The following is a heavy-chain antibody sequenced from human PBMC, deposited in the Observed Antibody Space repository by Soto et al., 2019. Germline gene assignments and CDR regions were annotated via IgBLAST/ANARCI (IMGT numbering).Heavy chain of an antibody. D-gene: IGHD3-9*01. CDR3: AGPGQNRDRPLVF. CDR2: LHPGDSDT. CDR1: GYFFSSQW. V-gene: IGHV5-51*01. J-gene: IGHJ4*02. Sequence: PGESLKISCKGSGYFFSSQWVAWVRLMPGKGLEWMGILHPGDSDTRYSPSFQGQVTISVDGSINTAYLQSRRLEASDTAVYYCAGPGQNRDRPLVFWGQGTPVTVSS.